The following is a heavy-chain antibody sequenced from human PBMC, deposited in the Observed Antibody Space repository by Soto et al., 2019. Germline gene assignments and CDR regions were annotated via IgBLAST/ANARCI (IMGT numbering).Heavy chain of an antibody. CDR2: ISGSGGST. CDR1: GFPLISYA. V-gene: IGHV3-23*01. Sequence: GGSLRLSCAASGFPLISYAMTWFRQAPGKGLEWVSAISGSGGSTYYADSVKGRFTISRDNSKNTLYLQMNSLRAEDTAVYYCAKENGDPPWIGYFDLWGRGTLVTVSS. CDR3: AKENGDPPWIGYFDL. J-gene: IGHJ2*01. D-gene: IGHD2-21*02.